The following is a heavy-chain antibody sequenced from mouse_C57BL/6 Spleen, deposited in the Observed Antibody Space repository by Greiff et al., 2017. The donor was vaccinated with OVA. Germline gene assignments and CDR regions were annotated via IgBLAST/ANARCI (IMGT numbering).Heavy chain of an antibody. V-gene: IGHV1-50*01. CDR1: GYTFTSYW. D-gene: IGHD4-1*01. CDR2: IDPYDSYT. CDR3: ARTGTSEGYYFDY. J-gene: IGHJ2*01. Sequence: VQLQQPGAELVKPGASVKLSCKASGYTFTSYWMQWVKQRPGQGLEWIGEIDPYDSYTNYNQKFKGKATLTVDTSSSTAYMQLSSLTSEDSAVYYCARTGTSEGYYFDYWGQGTTPTVSS.